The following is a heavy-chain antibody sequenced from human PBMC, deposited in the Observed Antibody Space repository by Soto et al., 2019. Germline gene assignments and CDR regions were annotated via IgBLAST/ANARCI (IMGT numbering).Heavy chain of an antibody. Sequence: QVQLQESGPGLVKPSETLSLTCTVSGGSISSYYWSWIRQPPGKGLEWIGYIYYSGSTNYNPSLKSQVTISVDTSKHQFSLKLSSVTAADTAVYYCARGAKRGHYFDYWGQGTLVTVSS. CDR2: IYYSGST. J-gene: IGHJ4*02. D-gene: IGHD3-16*01. CDR1: GGSISSYY. V-gene: IGHV4-59*08. CDR3: ARGAKRGHYFDY.